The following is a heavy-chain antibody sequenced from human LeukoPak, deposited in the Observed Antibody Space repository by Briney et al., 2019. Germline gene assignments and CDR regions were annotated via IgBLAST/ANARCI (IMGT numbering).Heavy chain of an antibody. Sequence: ASVKVSCKASGYTFTSYYMHWVRQAPGQGLEWMGIINPSGGSTSYAQKFQGRVTMTRDASTSTVYMELSSLRSEDTAVYYCARRIYGDYVDYWGQGTLVTVSS. V-gene: IGHV1-46*01. J-gene: IGHJ4*02. CDR3: ARRIYGDYVDY. D-gene: IGHD4-17*01. CDR2: INPSGGST. CDR1: GYTFTSYY.